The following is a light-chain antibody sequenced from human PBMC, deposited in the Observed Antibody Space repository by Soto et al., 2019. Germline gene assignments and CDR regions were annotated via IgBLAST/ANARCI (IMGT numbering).Light chain of an antibody. CDR1: QALSNY. J-gene: IGKJ4*01. CDR2: SAS. Sequence: DIQLTQSPSVLSASFGDTFTITCRASQALSNYLAWYQQKPGKAPDLLIYSASTLQSGVPSRFSGSGSETEFSLTIRALQPGDFATYYCQQLSRYPLTFGGGAKVDIK. CDR3: QQLSRYPLT. V-gene: IGKV1-9*01.